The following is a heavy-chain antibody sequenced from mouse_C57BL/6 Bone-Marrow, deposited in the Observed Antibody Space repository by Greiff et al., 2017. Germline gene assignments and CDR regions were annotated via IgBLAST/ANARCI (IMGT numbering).Heavy chain of an antibody. CDR2: ILPGSGNT. V-gene: IGHV1-9*01. Sequence: VQLQQSGAELMKPGASVKLSCKATGYTFTGYWIEWVKQRPGHGLEWIGEILPGSGNTYYNEKFKGKATLTADKSSSTAYMELRSLTSEDSAVYFCARLGAVATVDYWGQGTTLTVSS. CDR3: ARLGAVATVDY. D-gene: IGHD1-1*01. J-gene: IGHJ2*01. CDR1: GYTFTGYW.